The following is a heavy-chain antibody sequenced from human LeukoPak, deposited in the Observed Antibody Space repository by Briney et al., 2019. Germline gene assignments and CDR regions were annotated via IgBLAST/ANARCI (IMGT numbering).Heavy chain of an antibody. J-gene: IGHJ4*02. V-gene: IGHV1-18*01. Sequence: ASVKVSCKASGYTFTSYDTSWVRQAHGQGLEWMGWISDYNGNTNYAQKLQGRVTMTIDTSTRTAYMELRSLRSDDTAVYYCAGGSSYYFFDYWGQGVLVTVSS. CDR3: AGGSSYYFFDY. CDR1: GYTFTSYD. CDR2: ISDYNGNT. D-gene: IGHD6-13*01.